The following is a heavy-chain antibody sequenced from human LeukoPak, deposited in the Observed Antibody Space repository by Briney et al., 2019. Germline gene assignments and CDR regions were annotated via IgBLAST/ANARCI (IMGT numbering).Heavy chain of an antibody. CDR2: IYSPGTT. J-gene: IGHJ4*02. Sequence: SETLSLTCSVSGASVSSLHWNWIRQCPGKGLEWIGNIYSPGTTKYNPSLKSRVPLSLDTSKNQFSLRLTSVTAADTAVYFCTKGYYEPFDSWGQGILVTLSS. CDR3: TKGYYEPFDS. D-gene: IGHD3-16*01. V-gene: IGHV4-59*02. CDR1: GASVSSLH.